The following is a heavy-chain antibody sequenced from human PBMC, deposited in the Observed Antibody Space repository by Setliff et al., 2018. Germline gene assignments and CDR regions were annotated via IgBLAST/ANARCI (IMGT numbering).Heavy chain of an antibody. CDR2: VNPDGSDE. V-gene: IGHV3-7*03. CDR1: GLSFSSYA. Sequence: PGESLKISCVASGLSFSSYAINWVRQAPGKGLEWVANVNPDGSDEYYVDCVKGRFTISRDNSKNSLYLQMNSLRAEDTAVYYCARPLGTYPATFDYWGQGTLVTVSS. J-gene: IGHJ4*02. CDR3: ARPLGTYPATFDY. D-gene: IGHD1-26*01.